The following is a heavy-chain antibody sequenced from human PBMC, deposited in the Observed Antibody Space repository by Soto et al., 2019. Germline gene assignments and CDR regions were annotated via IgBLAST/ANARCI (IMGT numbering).Heavy chain of an antibody. Sequence: GGSLRLSCAASGFTFSSYAMSWVRQAPGKGLEWVSAISGSGGSTYYADSVKGRFTISRDNSKNTLYLQMNSLRAEGTAVYYCAKDRSYDFWSGYSLLDAFDIWGQGTMVTVSS. CDR2: ISGSGGST. CDR1: GFTFSSYA. CDR3: AKDRSYDFWSGYSLLDAFDI. J-gene: IGHJ3*02. D-gene: IGHD3-3*01. V-gene: IGHV3-23*01.